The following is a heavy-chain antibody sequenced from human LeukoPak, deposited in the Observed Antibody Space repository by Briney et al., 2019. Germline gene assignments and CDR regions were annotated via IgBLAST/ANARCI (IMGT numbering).Heavy chain of an antibody. Sequence: SVKVSCKASGGTFSSYAISWVRQAPGQGPEWIGGITPISGTAKYAQKLQGRVTISADMSTGTAYMELSSLRSEDTAIYYCAGSYNTYYAQDYWGQGALVTVSS. V-gene: IGHV1-69*06. D-gene: IGHD1-14*01. CDR1: GGTFSSYA. J-gene: IGHJ4*02. CDR3: AGSYNTYYAQDY. CDR2: ITPISGTA.